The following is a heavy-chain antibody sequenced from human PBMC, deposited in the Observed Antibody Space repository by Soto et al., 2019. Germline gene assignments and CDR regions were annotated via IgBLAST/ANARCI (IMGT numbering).Heavy chain of an antibody. CDR3: ARRTAAGPN. D-gene: IGHD6-13*01. Sequence: GGSLRLSCAASGFIFTDYYMSWIRQAPGKGLEWLSYISINGSYTKYAESVKGRFTISRDNAKNSLYLQMSSLRVEDTAMYYCARRTAAGPNWGQGILVTVS. CDR1: GFIFTDYY. CDR2: ISINGSYT. J-gene: IGHJ4*02. V-gene: IGHV3-11*03.